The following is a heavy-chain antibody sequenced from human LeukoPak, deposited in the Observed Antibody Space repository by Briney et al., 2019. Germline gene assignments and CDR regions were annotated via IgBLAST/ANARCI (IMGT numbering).Heavy chain of an antibody. CDR1: GGTMTSYY. Sequence: SETLSLTCTVSGGTMTSYYWSWIRQPAGKELEWIGRIYSSGSTNYNPSLKSRVTMSVDTSKNQFSLNLTSVTVADMAVYFCARVGVVESSGYHDYYFDFWGQGSLVTVSS. J-gene: IGHJ4*02. V-gene: IGHV4-4*07. CDR2: IYSSGST. D-gene: IGHD3-22*01. CDR3: ARVGVVESSGYHDYYFDF.